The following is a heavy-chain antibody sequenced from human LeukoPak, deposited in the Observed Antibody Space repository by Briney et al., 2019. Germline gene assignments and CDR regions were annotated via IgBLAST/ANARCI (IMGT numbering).Heavy chain of an antibody. V-gene: IGHV4-59*08. J-gene: IGHJ5*02. Sequence: SETLSLTCTVSGGSMSGYYWSWIRQSPGKGLEWVGYISYSGTTNYNPSLKSRVTISLGTSKNRFSLNLTSVTAADTAVYYCARHGSGTSLALYPWGQGTLVTVSS. D-gene: IGHD3-10*01. CDR1: GGSMSGYY. CDR2: ISYSGTT. CDR3: ARHGSGTSLALYP.